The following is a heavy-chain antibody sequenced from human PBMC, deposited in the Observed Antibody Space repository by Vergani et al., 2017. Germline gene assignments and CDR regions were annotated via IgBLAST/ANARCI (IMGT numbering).Heavy chain of an antibody. V-gene: IGHV1-18*01. Sequence: QVQLVQSGAEVKKPGASVKVPCRASGGTFGSHTISWVRQAPGQGLEWMGWISAYNGDTNYAQKVQGRVTMTTDTSTSTAYMELRSLRSDDTAIYYCAGCGLGYCSGGSCFPPAEYFQHWGQGTLVSVSS. J-gene: IGHJ1*01. D-gene: IGHD2-15*01. CDR3: AGCGLGYCSGGSCFPPAEYFQH. CDR2: ISAYNGDT. CDR1: GGTFGSHT.